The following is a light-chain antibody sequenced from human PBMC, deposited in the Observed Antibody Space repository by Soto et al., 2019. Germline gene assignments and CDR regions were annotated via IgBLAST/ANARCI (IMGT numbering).Light chain of an antibody. CDR2: GAS. J-gene: IGKJ1*01. Sequence: EIVMTQSPATLSVSRGERATLFCRASQSVSSNLAWYQQKPGQAPRLLIYGASTRATGIPARFSGSGSGTVLTLTISPLQSEDSAVYYFQQYNNWLRTFGQGAKVDIX. CDR3: QQYNNWLRT. CDR1: QSVSSN. V-gene: IGKV3-15*01.